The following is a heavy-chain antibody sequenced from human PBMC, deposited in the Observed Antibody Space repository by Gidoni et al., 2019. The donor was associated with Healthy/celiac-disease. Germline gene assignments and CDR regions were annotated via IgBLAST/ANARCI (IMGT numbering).Heavy chain of an antibody. J-gene: IGHJ1*01. Sequence: EVQLVESGGGLVQPGRPLILSCAASGFTFDDYAMHWGRQAPGKGLGWVSGISWNSGSIGYADSVKGRFTISRDNAKNSLYLQMNSLRAEDTALYYCSKNLEAAAGTDHWGQGTLVTVSS. CDR2: ISWNSGSI. CDR3: SKNLEAAAGTDH. D-gene: IGHD6-13*01. V-gene: IGHV3-9*01. CDR1: GFTFDDYA.